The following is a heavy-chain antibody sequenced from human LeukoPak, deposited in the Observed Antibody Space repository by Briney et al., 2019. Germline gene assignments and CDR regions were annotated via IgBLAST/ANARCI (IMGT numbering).Heavy chain of an antibody. J-gene: IGHJ4*02. CDR2: IDPSDSYT. CDR1: GYSFTSYW. CDR3: ARLSPDYYDSSGYYPFDY. D-gene: IGHD3-22*01. V-gene: IGHV5-10-1*01. Sequence: GESLRISCKGSGYSFTSYWISWVRQMPGKGLEWMGRIDPSDSYTNYSPSFQGHVTISADKSISTAYLQWSSLKASDTAMYYCARLSPDYYDSSGYYPFDYWGQGTLVTVSS.